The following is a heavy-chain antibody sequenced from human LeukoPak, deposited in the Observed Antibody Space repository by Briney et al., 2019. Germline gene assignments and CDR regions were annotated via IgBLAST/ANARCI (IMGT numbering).Heavy chain of an antibody. V-gene: IGHV3-53*01. CDR1: GFTVSRYY. CDR3: ARGESVVTAAY. D-gene: IGHD2-21*02. CDR2: IYSGGST. J-gene: IGHJ4*02. Sequence: PGGSLRLSCAASGFTVSRYYISWVRQAPGKGLEWVSVIYSGGSTYYADSVKGRFTISRNNSKNTLYLQMNSLRAEDTAVYYCARGESVVTAAYWGQGTLVTVSS.